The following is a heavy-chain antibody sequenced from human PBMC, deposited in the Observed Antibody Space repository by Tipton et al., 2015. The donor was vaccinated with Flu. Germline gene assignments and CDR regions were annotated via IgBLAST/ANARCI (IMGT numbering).Heavy chain of an antibody. CDR3: AKNAGYCSSISCYRPFDY. D-gene: IGHD2-2*01. CDR1: GFIFSDYG. Sequence: SLRLSCVGSGFIFSDYGIHWVRQAPGKGLEWVAVIWYDGSSKFYGASVKGRFTVSRDNSKNTLYLQMSSLKAEDTAVYYCAKNAGYCSSISCYRPFDYWGQGVLVTVSS. CDR2: IWYDGSSK. V-gene: IGHV3-33*03. J-gene: IGHJ4*02.